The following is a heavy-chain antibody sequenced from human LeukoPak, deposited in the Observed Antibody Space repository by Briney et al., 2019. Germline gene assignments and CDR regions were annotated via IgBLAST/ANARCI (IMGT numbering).Heavy chain of an antibody. CDR3: ARQEARNYYYEGLDY. CDR1: GFTFSSYE. D-gene: IGHD3-22*01. J-gene: IGHJ4*02. V-gene: IGHV3-48*03. Sequence: GGSLRLSCAASGFTFSSYEMSWVRQAPGKGLEWVSYISSSGSTIYYADSVKGRFTISRDNSKNTVYLQMNSLRPDDTAIYFCARQEARNYYYEGLDYWGQGNLVTVSS. CDR2: ISSSGSTI.